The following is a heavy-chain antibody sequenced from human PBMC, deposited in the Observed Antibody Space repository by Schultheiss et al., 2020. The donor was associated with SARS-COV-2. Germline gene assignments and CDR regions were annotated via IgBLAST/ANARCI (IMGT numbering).Heavy chain of an antibody. CDR2: ISYDGSNK. CDR3: ARVGYSSGWTRALFDY. Sequence: GGSLRLSCAASGFTFSSYGKHWVRQAPGKGLEWVAVISYDGSNKYYADSVKGRFTISRDNSKNTLYLQMNSLRAEDTAVYYCARVGYSSGWTRALFDYWGQGTLVTVSS. CDR1: GFTFSSYG. J-gene: IGHJ4*02. D-gene: IGHD6-19*01. V-gene: IGHV3-30*03.